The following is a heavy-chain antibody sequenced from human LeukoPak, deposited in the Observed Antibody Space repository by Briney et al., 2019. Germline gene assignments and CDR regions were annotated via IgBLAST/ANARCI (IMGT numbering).Heavy chain of an antibody. V-gene: IGHV1-2*02. J-gene: IGHJ4*02. Sequence: GASVKVSCKASGYTFSGYYVYWVRQAPGQGLECVGWINPNSGATNYAQKFQDRATMTRDTSVSTAYMELSRLRSDDTAAYYCARDKRDCTTTTCYDYFDYWGQGTLVTVSS. CDR1: GYTFSGYY. D-gene: IGHD2-2*01. CDR2: INPNSGAT. CDR3: ARDKRDCTTTTCYDYFDY.